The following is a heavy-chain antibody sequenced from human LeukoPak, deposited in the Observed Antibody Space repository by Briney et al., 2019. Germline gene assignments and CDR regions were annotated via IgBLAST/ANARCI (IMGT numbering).Heavy chain of an antibody. CDR2: IYTSGST. V-gene: IGHV4-61*02. D-gene: IGHD1-7*01. CDR1: GGSISSGSYD. Sequence: SETLSLTCTVSGGSISSGSYDWSWIRQPAGKGLEWIGRIYTSGSTNYNPSLKSRVTISVDTSKNQFSLKLSSVTAADTAVYYCARDNSPITGTTFFDYWGQGTLVTVSS. J-gene: IGHJ4*02. CDR3: ARDNSPITGTTFFDY.